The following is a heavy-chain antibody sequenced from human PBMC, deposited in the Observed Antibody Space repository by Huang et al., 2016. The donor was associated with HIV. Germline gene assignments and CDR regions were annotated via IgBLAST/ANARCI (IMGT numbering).Heavy chain of an antibody. J-gene: IGHJ4*02. Sequence: LQLQESGPGLVKASETLSLTCIVSGGSISSSNYYWGWVRQPPGKGLEWIWRIYYGWNTSYTPALKSRVTISVDTSKNQLSLKVRSVTAADTAVYYWARHNIYCSGGGCSSFDYWGQGTLVTVSS. D-gene: IGHD2-15*01. V-gene: IGHV4-39*01. CDR2: IYYGWNT. CDR1: GGSISSSNYY. CDR3: ARHNIYCSGGGCSSFDY.